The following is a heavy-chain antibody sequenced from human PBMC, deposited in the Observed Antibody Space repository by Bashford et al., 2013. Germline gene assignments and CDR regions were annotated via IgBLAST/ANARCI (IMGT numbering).Heavy chain of an antibody. V-gene: IGHV3-48*01. D-gene: IGHD3-16*01. CDR3: ARDPYYDYSLGDYREYYFDY. Sequence: VRQAPGKGLEWVSYIPSSSSTIYYADSVKGRFTISRDNAKNSLYLQMNSLRAEDTAVYYCARDPYYDYSLGDYREYYFDYVGPGNPGHRLL. J-gene: IGHJ4*02. CDR2: IPSSSSTI.